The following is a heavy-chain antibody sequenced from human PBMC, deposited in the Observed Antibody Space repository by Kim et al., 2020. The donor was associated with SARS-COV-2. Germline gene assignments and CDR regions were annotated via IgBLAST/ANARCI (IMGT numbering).Heavy chain of an antibody. CDR2: ITSSSNYI. D-gene: IGHD3-16*01. CDR3: ARTRDMMTTNRDFDY. CDR1: GFTFSSFS. J-gene: IGHJ4*02. Sequence: GGSLRLSCGVSGFTFSSFSMNWVRQAPGKGLEWVSCITSSSNYIHYEDSFKGRFTVSRDNAKNTLYLEMNSLRDEDTAVYYCARTRDMMTTNRDFDYWGQGTLVTVSS. V-gene: IGHV3-21*01.